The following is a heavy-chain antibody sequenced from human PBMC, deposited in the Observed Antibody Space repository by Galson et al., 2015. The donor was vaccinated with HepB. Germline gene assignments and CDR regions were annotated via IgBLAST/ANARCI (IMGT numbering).Heavy chain of an antibody. V-gene: IGHV6-1*01. D-gene: IGHD6-19*01. CDR3: ARKWASSGWYHSEYYFDY. J-gene: IGHJ4*02. CDR1: GGSVSSHSAA. Sequence: CAMSGGSVSSHSAAWNWIRQSPSAGREWLGRAYDRSKGYNDYAVSVKSRITINPDTSKNQYSLQLNSVTPEDTAVYYCARKWASSGWYHSEYYFDYWGQGTLVTVSP. CDR2: AYDRSKGYN.